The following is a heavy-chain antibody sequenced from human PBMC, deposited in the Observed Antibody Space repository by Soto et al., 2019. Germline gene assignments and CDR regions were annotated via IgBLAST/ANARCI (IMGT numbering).Heavy chain of an antibody. CDR1: GYTFTSYY. Sequence: ASVKVSCKASGYTFTSYYMHWVRQAPGQGLEWMGIINPSGGSTSYAQKFQGRVTMTRDTSTSTVYMELSSLRSEDTAVYYCARDPYFGVVIYYYGMDVWGQGTTVTVSS. CDR2: INPSGGST. D-gene: IGHD3-3*01. CDR3: ARDPYFGVVIYYYGMDV. V-gene: IGHV1-46*01. J-gene: IGHJ6*02.